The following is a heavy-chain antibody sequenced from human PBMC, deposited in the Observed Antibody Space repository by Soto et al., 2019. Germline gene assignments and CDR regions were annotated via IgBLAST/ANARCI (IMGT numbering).Heavy chain of an antibody. V-gene: IGHV4-59*01. CDR3: ARVISYGYFDY. D-gene: IGHD1-26*01. CDR1: GGSISSYY. Sequence: SETLSLTCTVSGGSISSYYWSWIRQPPGKGLEWIGYIYYSGSTNYNPSLKSRVTISVDTSKNQFSLKLSSVTAADTAVYYCARVISYGYFDYWGQGTLVTVPS. CDR2: IYYSGST. J-gene: IGHJ4*02.